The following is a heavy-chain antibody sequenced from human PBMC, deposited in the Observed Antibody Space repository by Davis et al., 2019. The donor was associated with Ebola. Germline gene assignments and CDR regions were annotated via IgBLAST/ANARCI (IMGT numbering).Heavy chain of an antibody. V-gene: IGHV3-15*01. CDR1: GFTFSNAW. Sequence: PGGSLRLSCAASGFTFSNAWMSWVRQAPGKGLEWVGRIKSKTDGGTTDYAAPVKGRFTISRDDSKNTLYLQMNSLKTEDTAVYYCTTDPPYSSSSGFSDYWGQGTLVTVSS. CDR2: IKSKTDGGTT. CDR3: TTDPPYSSSSGFSDY. J-gene: IGHJ4*02. D-gene: IGHD6-6*01.